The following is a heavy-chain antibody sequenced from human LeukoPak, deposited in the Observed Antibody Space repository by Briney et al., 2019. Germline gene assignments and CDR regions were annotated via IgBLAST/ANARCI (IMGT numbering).Heavy chain of an antibody. Sequence: GGSLRLSCAASGFTLSNYAMSWVRQAPGKGLEWVSGVSGSGGSTNYADSVKGRFTISRDNSKNTLYLQMNSLRDDDTAVYYCVRGVGVSRFNYLDPWGQGTLVIVSS. CDR1: GFTLSNYA. CDR3: VRGVGVSRFNYLDP. V-gene: IGHV3-23*01. J-gene: IGHJ5*02. D-gene: IGHD1-7*01. CDR2: VSGSGGST.